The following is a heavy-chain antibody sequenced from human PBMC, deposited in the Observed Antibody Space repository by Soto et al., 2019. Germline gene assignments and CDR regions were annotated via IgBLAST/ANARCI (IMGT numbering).Heavy chain of an antibody. J-gene: IGHJ6*02. Sequence: QVQLVQSGAEVKKPGSSVKVSCKASGGTFSSYAISWVRQAPGQGLEWMGGIIPIFGTANYAQKFQGRVTITADESTTTADKELSSRRSEDTAVYYCASPPTTGNYYYYGMDVWGQGTTVTVSS. D-gene: IGHD4-17*01. V-gene: IGHV1-69*12. CDR3: ASPPTTGNYYYYGMDV. CDR2: IIPIFGTA. CDR1: GGTFSSYA.